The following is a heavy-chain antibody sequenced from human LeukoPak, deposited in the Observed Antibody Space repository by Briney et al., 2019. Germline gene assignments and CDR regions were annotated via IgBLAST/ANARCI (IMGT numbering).Heavy chain of an antibody. CDR3: ARTSFCSSSSCFVGFGLDL. CDR2: ISSTTTYT. V-gene: IGHV3-21*01. J-gene: IGHJ6*02. Sequence: GGSLRLSCAASGFPLRRCSMNGVRQTPGKGLEGVSSISSTTTYTYYRDSVRGRFTVSRDSWLYLKMNSLSVDDTGVYYCARTSFCSSSSCFVGFGLDLWGQGTTVIVS. D-gene: IGHD6-19*01. CDR1: GFPLRRCS.